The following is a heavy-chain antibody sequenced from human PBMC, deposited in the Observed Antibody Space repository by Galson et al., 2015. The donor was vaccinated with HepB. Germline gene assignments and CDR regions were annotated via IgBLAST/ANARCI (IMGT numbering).Heavy chain of an antibody. CDR1: GGTFSSYT. CDR3: ASNGDLGVPAATRYYYYGMDV. D-gene: IGHD2-2*01. CDR2: IIPILGIA. V-gene: IGHV1-69*02. J-gene: IGHJ6*02. Sequence: SVKVSCKASGGTFSSYTISWVRQAPGQGLEWMGRIIPILGIANYAQKFQGRVTITADKSTSTAYMELSSLRSEDTAVYYCASNGDLGVPAATRYYYYGMDVWGQGTTVTVSS.